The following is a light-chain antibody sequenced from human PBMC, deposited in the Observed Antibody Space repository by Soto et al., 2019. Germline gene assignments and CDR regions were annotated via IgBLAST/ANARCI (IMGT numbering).Light chain of an antibody. J-gene: IGLJ2*01. CDR2: YDS. V-gene: IGLV3-21*04. Sequence: SYELTQPPSVSVAPGKTARITCGGNNIGSKSVHWYQQKPGQAPVLVIYYDSDRPSGIPERFSGSNSGNTANLTISRVEAGDEADYYCQVWDSSRGVFGGGTKLTVL. CDR3: QVWDSSRGV. CDR1: NIGSKS.